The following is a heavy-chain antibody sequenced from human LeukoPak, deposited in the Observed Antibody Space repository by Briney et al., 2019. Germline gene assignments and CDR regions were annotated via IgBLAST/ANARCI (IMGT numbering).Heavy chain of an antibody. D-gene: IGHD3-22*01. V-gene: IGHV1-46*01. J-gene: IGHJ4*02. Sequence: GASVKVSCKASGYTFTSYYMHWVRQAPGQGLEWMGIINPSGGSTSYAQKFQGRVTMTRDTSTSTVYMELSSLRSEDTAVYYCARGISPDYYDSSGLSLVGGYWGQGTLVTVSS. CDR1: GYTFTSYY. CDR3: ARGISPDYYDSSGLSLVGGY. CDR2: INPSGGST.